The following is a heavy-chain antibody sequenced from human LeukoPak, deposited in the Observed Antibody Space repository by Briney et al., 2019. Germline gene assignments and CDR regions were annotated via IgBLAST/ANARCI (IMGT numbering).Heavy chain of an antibody. CDR2: IKQDGSEK. Sequence: GGSLRLSCAVSGFTFINAWMIWVRQAPGKGLEWVANIKQDGSEKYYVDSVKGRFTISRDNAKNLLYLQMNSLRAEDTAVYYCARSRGLDFWGQGTLVTVSS. V-gene: IGHV3-7*05. J-gene: IGHJ4*02. CDR3: ARSRGLDF. CDR1: GFTFINAW.